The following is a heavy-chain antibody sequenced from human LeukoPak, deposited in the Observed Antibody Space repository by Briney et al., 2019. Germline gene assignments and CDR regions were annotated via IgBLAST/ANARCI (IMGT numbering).Heavy chain of an antibody. J-gene: IGHJ3*01. V-gene: IGHV1-18*01. D-gene: IGHD3-10*01. CDR3: ARDLYYYGSGSYYDVFDV. CDR1: GYTFSTYG. CDR2: ISAYKGNT. Sequence: GASVKVSCKASGYTFSTYGISWVRQAPGQGLEWMGWISAYKGNTYYAQKLQGRVTMTIDTSTSTAYMELRSLRSDDTAIYYCARDLYYYGSGSYYDVFDVWGQGTMVTVSS.